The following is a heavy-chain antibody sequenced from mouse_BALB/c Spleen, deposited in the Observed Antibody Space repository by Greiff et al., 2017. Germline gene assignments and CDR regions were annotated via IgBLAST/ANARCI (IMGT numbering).Heavy chain of an antibody. CDR3: AKGAYDGYYTFAY. V-gene: IGHV2-5-1*01. Sequence: QVQLKQSGPSLVQPSQSLSITCTVSGFSLTSYGVHWVRQSPGKGLEWLGVIWRGGSTDYNAAFMSRLSITKDNSKSQVFFKMNSLQADDTAIYYCAKGAYDGYYTFAYWGQGTLVTVSA. CDR2: IWRGGST. CDR1: GFSLTSYG. J-gene: IGHJ3*01. D-gene: IGHD2-3*01.